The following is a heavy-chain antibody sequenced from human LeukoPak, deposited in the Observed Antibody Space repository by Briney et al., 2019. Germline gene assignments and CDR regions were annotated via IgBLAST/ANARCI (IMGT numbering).Heavy chain of an antibody. J-gene: IGHJ4*02. V-gene: IGHV4-39*01. CDR3: ARLDYYGSGSFDY. Sequence: SETLSLTCAVSGGSISSSSYYWGWIRQPPGKGLEWIGSIYYSGSTYYNPSLKSRVTISVDTSKNQFSLKLSSVTAADTAVYYCARLDYYGSGSFDYWGQGTLVTVSS. D-gene: IGHD3-10*01. CDR1: GGSISSSSYY. CDR2: IYYSGST.